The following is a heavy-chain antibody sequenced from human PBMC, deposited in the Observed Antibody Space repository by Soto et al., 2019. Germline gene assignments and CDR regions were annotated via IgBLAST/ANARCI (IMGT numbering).Heavy chain of an antibody. V-gene: IGHV4-39*01. CDR2: IYYSGST. Sequence: PSETLSLTCTVSGGSISSSSYYWGWIRQPPGKGLEWIGSIYYSGSTYYNPSLKSRVTISVDTSKNQFSLKLSSVTAADTAVYYCARHHVEVAATLLWYDPWGQGTLVTVSS. CDR1: GGSISSSSYY. CDR3: ARHHVEVAATLLWYDP. D-gene: IGHD2-15*01. J-gene: IGHJ5*02.